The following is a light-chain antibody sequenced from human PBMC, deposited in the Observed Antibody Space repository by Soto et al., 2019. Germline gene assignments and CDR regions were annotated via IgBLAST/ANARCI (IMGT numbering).Light chain of an antibody. CDR2: DVA. J-gene: IGLJ2*01. V-gene: IGLV2-11*01. CDR1: STDVGAYNY. Sequence: QSALTQPRSVSGSPGQSVTISCTGTSTDVGAYNYVSWYLHHPDKAPKLMIYDVARRPSGVPDRFSGSKSGNTASLTISILQAEDEAHYYCCSYAGSYGVVFGGGTKLTVL. CDR3: CSYAGSYGVV.